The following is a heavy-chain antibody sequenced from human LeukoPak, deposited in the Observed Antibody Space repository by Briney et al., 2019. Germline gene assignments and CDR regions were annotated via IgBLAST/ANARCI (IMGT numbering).Heavy chain of an antibody. CDR2: IYPGDSDT. V-gene: IGHV5-51*01. CDR1: GSRFTSYW. J-gene: IGHJ4*02. Sequence: GESLKISCKGSGSRFTSYWIGWVRPLPGKGLGWMGIIYPGDSDTRYSPSFQGQVTISADKSLSTAYLQWSSLKASDTAMYYCARGSGSYHTAYMNWGQGSPVTVSS. D-gene: IGHD1-26*01. CDR3: ARGSGSYHTAYMN.